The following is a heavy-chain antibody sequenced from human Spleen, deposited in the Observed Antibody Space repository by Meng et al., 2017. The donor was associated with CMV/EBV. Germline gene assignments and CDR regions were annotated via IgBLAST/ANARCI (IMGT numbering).Heavy chain of an antibody. D-gene: IGHD3-3*01. J-gene: IGHJ5*02. CDR3: ARSYYDFWSGYTRSKGWLDP. V-gene: IGHV5-51*01. CDR2: IYPGDSDS. CDR1: GYSFTSYW. Sequence: GESLKISCKGSGYSFTSYWIGWVRQMPGKGLEWMGIIYPGDSDSRDSPSFQGQVTISADKSNSTAYLQWSSLKASDTAMYYCARSYYDFWSGYTRSKGWLDPWGQGTLVTVSS.